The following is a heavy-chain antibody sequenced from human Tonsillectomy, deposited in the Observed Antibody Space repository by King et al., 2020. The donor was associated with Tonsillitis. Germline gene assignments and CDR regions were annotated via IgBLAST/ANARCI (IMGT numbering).Heavy chain of an antibody. Sequence: VQLVESGGGLVKPGGSLTLSCAASGFAFNSYSVTWVRQAPAKGLEWVSSISSSGVYIHYADSVKGRFTVFRDNAKNSLYLQMNSLRAEDTAVYYCASPNSQLVDFTWGQGTLVTVSS. CDR2: ISSSGVYI. D-gene: IGHD6-13*01. CDR1: GFAFNSYS. J-gene: IGHJ5*02. V-gene: IGHV3-21*01. CDR3: ASPNSQLVDFT.